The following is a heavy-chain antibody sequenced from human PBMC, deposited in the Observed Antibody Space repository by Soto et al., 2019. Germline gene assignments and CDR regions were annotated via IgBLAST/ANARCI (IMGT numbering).Heavy chain of an antibody. CDR1: GFTFSSYA. CDR3: AKDGSTVTTRGYYYYGMDV. V-gene: IGHV3-23*01. D-gene: IGHD4-17*01. Sequence: GGSLRLSCAASGFTFSSYAMSWVRQAPGKGLEWVSAISGSGGSTYYADSVKGRFTISRDNSKNTLYLQMNSLRAEDTAVYYCAKDGSTVTTRGYYYYGMDVWGQGTTVTVSS. J-gene: IGHJ6*02. CDR2: ISGSGGST.